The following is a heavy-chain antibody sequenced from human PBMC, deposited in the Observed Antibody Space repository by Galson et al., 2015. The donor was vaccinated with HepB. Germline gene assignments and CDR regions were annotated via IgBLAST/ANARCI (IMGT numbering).Heavy chain of an antibody. CDR2: INPNSGGT. V-gene: IGHV1-2*02. Sequence: SVKVSCKASGYTFTGYYMHWVRQAPGQGLEWMGWINPNSGGTNYAQKFQGRVTMTRDTSISTAYMELSRLRSDDTAVYYCARDLEYSGYDFDYWGQGTLVTVSS. CDR1: GYTFTGYY. D-gene: IGHD5-12*01. CDR3: ARDLEYSGYDFDY. J-gene: IGHJ4*02.